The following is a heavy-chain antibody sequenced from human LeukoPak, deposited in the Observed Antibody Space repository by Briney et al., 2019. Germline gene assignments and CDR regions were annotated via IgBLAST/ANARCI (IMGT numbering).Heavy chain of an antibody. CDR3: ACRKYYSTWSDP. J-gene: IGHJ5*02. CDR1: GYSFTSYW. Sequence: GESLKISCKGFGYSFTSYWNGWVRQMPGQGLEWIGIIYPGDSDTQYSPSFQGQVTISADKSISTVYLQWNSLKASDTAIYYCACRKYYSTWSDPWGQGTLVTVSS. CDR2: IYPGDSDT. V-gene: IGHV5-51*01. D-gene: IGHD1-14*01.